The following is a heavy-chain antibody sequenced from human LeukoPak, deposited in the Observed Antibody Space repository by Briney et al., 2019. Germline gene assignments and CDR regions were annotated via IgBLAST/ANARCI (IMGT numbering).Heavy chain of an antibody. V-gene: IGHV4-30-2*01. D-gene: IGHD3-22*01. J-gene: IGHJ4*02. CDR2: IYHSGST. CDR3: ARETYDSSGSPDY. CDR1: GGSISSGGYY. Sequence: PSETLSLTCTVSGGSISSGGYYWSWIRQPPGKGLEWIGYIYHSGSTYYNPSLKSRVTISVDRSENQFSLKLSSVTAADTAVYYCARETYDSSGSPDYWGQGTLVTVSS.